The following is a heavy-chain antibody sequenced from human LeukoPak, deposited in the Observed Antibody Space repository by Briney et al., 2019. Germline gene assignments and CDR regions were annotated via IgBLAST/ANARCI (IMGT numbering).Heavy chain of an antibody. CDR1: GGSISTYY. D-gene: IGHD3-16*01. Sequence: PSETLSLTCTVSGGSISTYYWTWIRQPPGKGLEWIGYIYYSGSTNYNPALKSRVTISLDTSKNRFSLKLNSVTAADTDVYYCARRVTGRGTYYFDYWGQGTLVTVSS. CDR3: ARRVTGRGTYYFDY. CDR2: IYYSGST. J-gene: IGHJ4*02. V-gene: IGHV4-59*08.